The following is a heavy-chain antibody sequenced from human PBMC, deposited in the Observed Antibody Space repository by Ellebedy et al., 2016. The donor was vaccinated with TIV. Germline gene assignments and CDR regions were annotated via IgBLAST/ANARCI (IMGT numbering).Heavy chain of an antibody. CDR2: IWYDGSKT. CDR3: AGGYYYDSSGYSFDY. D-gene: IGHD3-22*01. CDR1: GFTFSSYG. J-gene: IGHJ4*02. V-gene: IGHV3-33*01. Sequence: GGSLRLSCVASGFTFSSYGMHWVRQAPGKGLEWVAVIWYDGSKTYYADSVKGRFTISRDNSKNTLYLQMNSLRAEDTAVYFCAGGYYYDSSGYSFDYWGQGTLVTVSS.